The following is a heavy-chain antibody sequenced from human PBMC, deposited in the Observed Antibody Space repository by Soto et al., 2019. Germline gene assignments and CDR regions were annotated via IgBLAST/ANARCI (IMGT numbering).Heavy chain of an antibody. CDR2: ISSSGDAT. J-gene: IGHJ4*02. Sequence: GGSLRLSCAASGFSFSGYFMGWIRQAPGKGPEGLSYISSSGDATHYADSVKGRFTISRDNAKNSLYLQMNGLRAEDTAVYYCVRVPVNKLHYWGQGNLVTVSS. CDR1: GFSFSGYF. CDR3: VRVPVNKLHY. D-gene: IGHD3-16*02. V-gene: IGHV3-11*01.